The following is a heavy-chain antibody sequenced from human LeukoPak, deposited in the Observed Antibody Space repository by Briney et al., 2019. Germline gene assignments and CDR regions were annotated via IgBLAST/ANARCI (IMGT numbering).Heavy chain of an antibody. D-gene: IGHD6-13*01. CDR3: ARESGGIAAAASLDY. CDR2: IYSGGST. J-gene: IGHJ4*02. CDR1: GFTVSSNY. Sequence: GRSLRLSCAASGFTVSSNYMSWVRQAPGKGLEWVSVIYSGGSTYYADSVKGRFTISRDNSKNTLYLQMNSLRAEDTAVYYCARESGGIAAAASLDYWGQGTLVTVSS. V-gene: IGHV3-66*01.